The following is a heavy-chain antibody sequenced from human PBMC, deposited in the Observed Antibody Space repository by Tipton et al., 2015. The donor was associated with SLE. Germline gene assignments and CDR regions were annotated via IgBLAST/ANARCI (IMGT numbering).Heavy chain of an antibody. Sequence: TLSLTCTVSGGSISSSSYYWGWIRQPPGKGLEWIGRIYTSGSTNYNPSLKSRVTISVDTSKNQFSLNLTSVTAADTALYYCARDGVRKGWWFFDLWGRGTLVTVSS. D-gene: IGHD3-16*01. J-gene: IGHJ2*01. CDR3: ARDGVRKGWWFFDL. V-gene: IGHV4-61*02. CDR2: IYTSGST. CDR1: GGSISSSSYY.